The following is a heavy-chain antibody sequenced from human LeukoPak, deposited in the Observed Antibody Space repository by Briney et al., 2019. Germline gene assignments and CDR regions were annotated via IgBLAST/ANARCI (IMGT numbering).Heavy chain of an antibody. Sequence: ASVKVSCKASGYTFTTYNINWVRQAPGQGLEWMGWISGYNGNTNYAQKLQGRVTMTTDTSTSTAYMELRSLKSDDTAVYYCARLLRVGYCSTTTCNWFDPWGQGTLVTVSS. CDR1: GYTFTTYN. CDR3: ARLLRVGYCSTTTCNWFDP. CDR2: ISGYNGNT. D-gene: IGHD2-2*03. V-gene: IGHV1-18*01. J-gene: IGHJ5*02.